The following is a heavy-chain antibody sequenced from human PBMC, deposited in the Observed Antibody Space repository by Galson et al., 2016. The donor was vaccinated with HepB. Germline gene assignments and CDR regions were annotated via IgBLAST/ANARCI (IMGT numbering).Heavy chain of an antibody. J-gene: IGHJ2*01. D-gene: IGHD3-3*01. CDR1: GGSINSGGYS. CDR2: ISHTDNT. Sequence: TLSLTCAVSGGSINSGGYSWSWIRQPPGKGLEWIGFISHTDNTYYNPSLTIRVTISVDRSKNQFSLKLNSVTAADTAMYYCARDRYDVLSGDPYWYFDLWGRGTLVTVSS. V-gene: IGHV4-30-2*01. CDR3: ARDRYDVLSGDPYWYFDL.